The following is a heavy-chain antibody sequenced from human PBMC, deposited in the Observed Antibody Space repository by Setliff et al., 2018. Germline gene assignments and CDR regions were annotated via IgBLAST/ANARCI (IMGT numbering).Heavy chain of an antibody. V-gene: IGHV1-8*01. CDR3: VRNPLGPEASTPGGY. CDR2: MNPERDNT. D-gene: IGHD3-16*01. Sequence: ASVKVSCKASGYSFVSYDINWVRQAPGQGLEWMGWMNPERDNTGYAQKFQGRVTMTGHASINTAYMELTSLTSEDTAVYYCVRNPLGPEASTPGGYWGQGTLVTVSS. CDR1: GYSFVSYD. J-gene: IGHJ4*02.